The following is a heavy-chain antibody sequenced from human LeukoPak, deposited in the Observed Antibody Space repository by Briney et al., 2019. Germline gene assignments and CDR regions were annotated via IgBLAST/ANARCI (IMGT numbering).Heavy chain of an antibody. D-gene: IGHD1-1*01. CDR2: IIPILGIA. V-gene: IGHV1-69*04. CDR1: GGTFSSYA. Sequence: ASVKVSCKASGGTFSSYAISWVRQAPGQGLEWMGRIIPILGIANYAQKFQGRVTITADKSTSTVYMELSSLRSEDTAVYYCARTHWPSVYYMDVWGKGTTVTVSS. J-gene: IGHJ6*03. CDR3: ARTHWPSVYYMDV.